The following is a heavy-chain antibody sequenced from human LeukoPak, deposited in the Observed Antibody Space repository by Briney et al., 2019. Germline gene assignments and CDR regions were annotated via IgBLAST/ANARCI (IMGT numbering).Heavy chain of an antibody. D-gene: IGHD1-1*01. CDR1: GFTFSTFW. V-gene: IGHV3-7*01. CDR2: IKRDGSET. Sequence: GGSLRLSCAVSGFTFSTFWMTWVRQAPGKGLEWVGNIKRDGSETYYVASVRGRFTISRDNAKNSLYLQMNSLRAEDTAVYYCARARETYNDYWGQGTLVTVSS. CDR3: ARARETYNDY. J-gene: IGHJ4*02.